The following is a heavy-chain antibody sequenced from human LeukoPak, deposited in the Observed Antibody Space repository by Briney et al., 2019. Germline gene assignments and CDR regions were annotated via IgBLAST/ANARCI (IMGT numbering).Heavy chain of an antibody. CDR3: ARVEASGYDYGAFDY. CDR2: IKQDGSAK. Sequence: GGSLRLSCAASGFTFNRYWMSWVRQAPGKEVQWVANIKQDGSAKYYVDSVKGRFTISRDNAKNSLYLQMNSLRAEDTAVYYCARVEASGYDYGAFDYWGQGNPGHRLL. CDR1: GFTFNRYW. D-gene: IGHD5-12*01. V-gene: IGHV3-7*01. J-gene: IGHJ4*02.